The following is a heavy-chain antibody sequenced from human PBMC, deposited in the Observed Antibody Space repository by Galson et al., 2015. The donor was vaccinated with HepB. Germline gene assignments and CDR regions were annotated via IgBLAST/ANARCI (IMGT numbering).Heavy chain of an antibody. CDR2: ISYDRSNK. CDR1: GFTFRTFG. CDR3: AKDFESRANYGDSFGT. D-gene: IGHD4-17*01. Sequence: SLRLSCAASGFTFRTFGMHWVRQAPGKGLEWVAVISYDRSNKFYADSVKGRFTISRDNSKNTLFLQMDSLRSEDTAIYYCAKDFESRANYGDSFGTWGLGTLVTVSS. J-gene: IGHJ4*02. V-gene: IGHV3-30*18.